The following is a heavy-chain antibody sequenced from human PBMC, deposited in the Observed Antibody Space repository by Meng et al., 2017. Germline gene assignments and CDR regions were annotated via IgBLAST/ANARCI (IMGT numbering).Heavy chain of an antibody. CDR2: ISSSGSTI. CDR1: GFTFSSYE. J-gene: IGHJ4*02. Sequence: GGSLRLSCAASGFTFSSYEMNWVRQAPGKGLEWVSYISSSGSTIYYADSVKGRFTISRDNAKNSLYLQMNGLRAEDTAVYYCARAPTTVIGDYWGQGTLVTVSS. CDR3: ARAPTTVIGDY. D-gene: IGHD4-17*01. V-gene: IGHV3-48*03.